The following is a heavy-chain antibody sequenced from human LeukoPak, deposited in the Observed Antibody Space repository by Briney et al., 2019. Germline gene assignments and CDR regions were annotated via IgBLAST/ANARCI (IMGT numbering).Heavy chain of an antibody. J-gene: IGHJ5*02. CDR2: INPNSGGT. CDR3: ARVKIMGGNWFDP. CDR1: GYTFTGYY. D-gene: IGHD2-8*01. Sequence: ASVKVSCKASGYTFTGYYMHWVRQAPGQGLEWMGWINPNSGGTNYAQKFQGRVTMTRDTSNSTAYMELSRLRSDDTAVYYCARVKIMGGNWFDPWGQGTLVTVSS. V-gene: IGHV1-2*02.